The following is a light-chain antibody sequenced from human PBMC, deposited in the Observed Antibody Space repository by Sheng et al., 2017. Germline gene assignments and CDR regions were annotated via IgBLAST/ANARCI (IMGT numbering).Light chain of an antibody. CDR1: QRISTS. CDR2: DSS. J-gene: IGKJ3*01. CDR3: QQSYSFPRT. V-gene: IGKV1-39*01. Sequence: DIQMTQSPSSLSASVGDRVTITCRAGQRISTSLNWYQQKSGKDPELLIYDSSNLQSGVPSRFSGSGSGTDFTLTITSLQPEDFSTYYCQQSYSFPRTFGPGTTVSIK.